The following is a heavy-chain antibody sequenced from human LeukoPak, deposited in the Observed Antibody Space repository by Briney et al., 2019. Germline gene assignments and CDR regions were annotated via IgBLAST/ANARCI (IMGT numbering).Heavy chain of an antibody. D-gene: IGHD3-10*01. CDR3: ARVYYGSGTRGKYYMDV. J-gene: IGHJ6*03. CDR2: IYTSGST. Sequence: SETLSLTCTVSGGSISSYYWSWIRQPAGKGLEWIGRIYTSGSTNYNPSLKSRVTMSVDTSKNQFSLKLSSVTAAGTAVYYCARVYYGSGTRGKYYMDVWGKGTTVTVSS. V-gene: IGHV4-4*07. CDR1: GGSISSYY.